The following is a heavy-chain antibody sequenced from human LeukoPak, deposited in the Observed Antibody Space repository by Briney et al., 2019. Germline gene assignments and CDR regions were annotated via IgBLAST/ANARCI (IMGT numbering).Heavy chain of an antibody. CDR2: IYYSGNT. CDR1: GGSISSSSYY. CDR3: ARGGGAFDI. J-gene: IGHJ3*02. Sequence: SETLSLTCTVPGGSISSSSYYWGWIRQPPGKGLGWIGGIYYSGNTYYNPSLKSRVTISVDTSKNQFSLKLSSVTAADTAVYYCARGGGAFDIWGQGTMVTVSS. V-gene: IGHV4-39*01. D-gene: IGHD3-16*01.